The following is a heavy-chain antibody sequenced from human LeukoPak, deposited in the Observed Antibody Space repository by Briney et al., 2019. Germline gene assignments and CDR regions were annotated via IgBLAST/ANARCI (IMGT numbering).Heavy chain of an antibody. Sequence: PSETLSLTCTVSGGSISRYYWNWIRQPPGKGLEWIGHIYYNGNTYYNPSLKSRVIISVDTSKNQFSLKLSSVTAADTAVYYCARGPEIAVADYWGQGTLVTVFS. D-gene: IGHD6-19*01. CDR3: ARGPEIAVADY. CDR2: IYYNGNT. CDR1: GGSISRYY. V-gene: IGHV4-59*08. J-gene: IGHJ4*02.